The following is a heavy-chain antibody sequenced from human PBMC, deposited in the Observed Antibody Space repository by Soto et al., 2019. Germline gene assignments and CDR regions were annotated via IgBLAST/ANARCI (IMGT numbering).Heavy chain of an antibody. J-gene: IGHJ6*02. V-gene: IGHV4-61*01. CDR2: IYYSGST. D-gene: IGHD6-19*01. CDR3: ARDPGYSSGWYDYYYYDMDV. Sequence: SETLSLTCTVSGGSVSSGSYYWSWIRQPPGKGLEWIGYIYYSGSTNYNPSLKSRVTISVDTSKNQFSLKLSSVTAADTAVYYCARDPGYSSGWYDYYYYDMDVWGQGTTVTV. CDR1: GGSVSSGSYY.